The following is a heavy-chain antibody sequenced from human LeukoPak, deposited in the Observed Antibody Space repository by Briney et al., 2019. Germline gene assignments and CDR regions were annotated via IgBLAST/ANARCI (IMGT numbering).Heavy chain of an antibody. CDR3: ARAPYDILTGYSPWRYYFDY. CDR2: INHSGST. V-gene: IGHV4-34*01. D-gene: IGHD3-9*01. CDR1: GGSFSGYY. J-gene: IGHJ4*02. Sequence: SETLSLTCAVYGGSFSGYYWSWIRQPPGKGLEWIGEINHSGSTNYNPSLKSRVTISVDTSKNQFSLKLSSVTAADTAVYCCARAPYDILTGYSPWRYYFDYWGQGTLVTVSS.